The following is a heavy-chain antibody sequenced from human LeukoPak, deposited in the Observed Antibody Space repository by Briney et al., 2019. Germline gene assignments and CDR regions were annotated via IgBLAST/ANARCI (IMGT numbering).Heavy chain of an antibody. J-gene: IGHJ6*03. CDR2: IIPIFGTA. D-gene: IGHD2-2*01. Sequence: GSSVKVSCKTSGGTFSSYAISWVRQAPGQGLEWMGGIIPIFGTANYAQKFQGRVTITTDESTSTAYMELSSLRSEDTAVCYCARSPPYQLLLYGGDYYYYYMDVWGKGTTVTVSS. CDR3: ARSPPYQLLLYGGDYYYYYMDV. CDR1: GGTFSSYA. V-gene: IGHV1-69*05.